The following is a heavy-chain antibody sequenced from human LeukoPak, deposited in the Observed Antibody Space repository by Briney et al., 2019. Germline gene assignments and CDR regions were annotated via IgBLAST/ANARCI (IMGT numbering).Heavy chain of an antibody. CDR2: ISWDGGTT. CDR1: GFTFDDYA. CDR3: AKSVAHGEGIGIRVAMVDC. D-gene: IGHD2-2*01. Sequence: GGSLRLSCAASGFTFDDYAMHWFRQPPGKGLEWVSLISWDGGTTYYADSVQGRFTISRDNSKNSLYLQMNNLRAEDTAFYYCAKSVAHGEGIGIRVAMVDCWGQGTLVTVSS. J-gene: IGHJ4*02. V-gene: IGHV3-43D*03.